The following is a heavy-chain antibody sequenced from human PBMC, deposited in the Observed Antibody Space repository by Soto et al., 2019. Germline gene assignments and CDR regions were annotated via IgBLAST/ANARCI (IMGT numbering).Heavy chain of an antibody. V-gene: IGHV4-30-2*01. CDR3: ARRPVMATITGFDY. CDR2: IYHSGST. Sequence: QPRSLTCALSCGCMSSGGYSWGWILQPPGKGLEWIGYIYHSGSTYYNPSLNSRVTISVDRSKNQFSLKLISVTAADTAVYYCARRPVMATITGFDYWGQGTLVT. CDR1: CGCMSSGGYS. J-gene: IGHJ4*02. D-gene: IGHD5-12*01.